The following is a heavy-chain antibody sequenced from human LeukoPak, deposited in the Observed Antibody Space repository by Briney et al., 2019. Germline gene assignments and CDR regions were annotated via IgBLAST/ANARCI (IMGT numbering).Heavy chain of an antibody. D-gene: IGHD5-18*01. CDR2: INHSGST. CDR1: GGSFSGYY. V-gene: IGHV4-34*01. CDR3: ARGERDTAISY. J-gene: IGHJ4*02. Sequence: PSETLSLTCAVYGGSFSGYYWSWIRQPPGKGLEWIGEINHSGSTNCNPSLKSRVTISVDTSKNQFSLKLSSVTAADTAVYYCARGERDTAISYWGQGTLVTVSS.